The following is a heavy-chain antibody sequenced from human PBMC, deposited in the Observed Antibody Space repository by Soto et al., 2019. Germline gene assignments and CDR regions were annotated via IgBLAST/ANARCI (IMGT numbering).Heavy chain of an antibody. J-gene: IGHJ4*02. CDR1: GGSFSGYY. V-gene: IGHV4-34*01. Sequence: SETLSLTCAVYGGSFSGYYWSWIRQPPGKGLEWIGEINHSGSTNYNPSLKSRVTISVDTSKNQFSLKLNLSSVTAADTAVYYCARSPAYGDYANLDTWGQGTLVTVS. CDR2: INHSGST. CDR3: ARSPAYGDYANLDT. D-gene: IGHD4-17*01.